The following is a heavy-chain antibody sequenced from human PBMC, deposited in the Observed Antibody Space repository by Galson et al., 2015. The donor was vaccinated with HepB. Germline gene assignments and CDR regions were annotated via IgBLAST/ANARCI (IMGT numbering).Heavy chain of an antibody. D-gene: IGHD3-10*01. Sequence: SLRLSCEASGFTFSDYYMRWIRQAPGQGLEWVGYINTSGGSIYYADSVKGRFTISRDNARNTLYLQMNSLTAEDTAVYYCARDHQGSGSQFNDDYWGQGTLVTVSS. CDR2: INTSGGSI. CDR1: GFTFSDYY. J-gene: IGHJ4*02. CDR3: ARDHQGSGSQFNDDY. V-gene: IGHV3-11*01.